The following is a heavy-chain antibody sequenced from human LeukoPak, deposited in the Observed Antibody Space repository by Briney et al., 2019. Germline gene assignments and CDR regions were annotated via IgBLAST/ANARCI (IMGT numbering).Heavy chain of an antibody. J-gene: IGHJ4*02. CDR2: IYFSGST. V-gene: IGHV4-59*01. Sequence: PSETLSLTCAVSGGSISNYYRSWIRQPPGKGLEWIGCIYFSGSTNYNSSLKSRVTISVDTSRNQFSLKLNSVTAADTAVYYCATSSSSWTQFDYWGQGTLVTVSS. CDR1: GGSISNYY. CDR3: ATSSSSWTQFDY. D-gene: IGHD6-13*01.